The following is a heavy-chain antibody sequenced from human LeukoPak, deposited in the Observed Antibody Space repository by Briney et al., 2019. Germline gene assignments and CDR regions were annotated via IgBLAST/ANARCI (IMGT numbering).Heavy chain of an antibody. V-gene: IGHV3-74*01. J-gene: IGHJ4*02. D-gene: IGHD3-10*01. Sequence: GGSLRLSCAGSGFTFTRFWMHWVRQAPGKGLVWVSRINVEGTTTTYADSVEGRFGISRDENTLYLQMNHLRVDDTAVYYCTRGGEEPFDYWGQGTLVTVSS. CDR3: TRGGEEPFDY. CDR2: INVEGTTT. CDR1: GFTFTRFW.